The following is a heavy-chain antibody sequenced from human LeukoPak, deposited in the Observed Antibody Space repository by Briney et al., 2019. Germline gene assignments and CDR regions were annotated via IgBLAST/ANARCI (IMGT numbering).Heavy chain of an antibody. V-gene: IGHV4-39*07. D-gene: IGHD6-6*01. CDR3: ARDKLDCLPDY. CDR1: GGSISSTSYY. J-gene: IGHJ4*02. CDR2: IYYSGST. Sequence: SETLSLTCTVSGGSISSTSYYWGWIRQPPGKGLEWIGSIYYSGSTYYNPSLKSRVTISVDTSKNQFSLDLSSVTAADTAVYYCARDKLDCLPDYWGRGTLVTVSS.